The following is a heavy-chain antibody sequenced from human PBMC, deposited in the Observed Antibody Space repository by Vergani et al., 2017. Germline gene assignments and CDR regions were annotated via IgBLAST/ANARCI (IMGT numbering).Heavy chain of an antibody. D-gene: IGHD6-6*01. CDR1: GYTFTGYF. CDR2: INPKSGDA. J-gene: IGHJ4*02. CDR3: ARARGFSGSSDFAY. Sequence: QVQLVQSGAEVKKPGASVKVSCKASGYTFTGYFMHWVRQAPGQGLEWMGWINPKSGDALYAQGFHGRVTMTRDTSINTAYMDLSRLRSDDTAVYYCARARGFSGSSDFAYWGQGTLVSVSS. V-gene: IGHV1-2*02.